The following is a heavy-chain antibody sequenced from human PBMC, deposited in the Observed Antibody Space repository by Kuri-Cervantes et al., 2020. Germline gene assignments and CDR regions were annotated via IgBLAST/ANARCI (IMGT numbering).Heavy chain of an antibody. CDR3: AREGPPSSGSCFDY. CDR1: GFTFSDYY. J-gene: IGHJ4*02. CDR2: ISSSSSTI. Sequence: GESLKISCAASGFTFSDYYMSWIRQAPGKGLEWVSYISSSSSTIYYADSVKGRFTIPRDNAKNSLYLQMNSLRDEDTAVYYCAREGPPSSGSCFDYWGQGTLVTVSS. V-gene: IGHV3-11*04. D-gene: IGHD1-26*01.